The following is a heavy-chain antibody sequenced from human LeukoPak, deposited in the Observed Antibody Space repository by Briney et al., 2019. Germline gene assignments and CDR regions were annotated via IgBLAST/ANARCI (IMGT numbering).Heavy chain of an antibody. CDR2: IYYSGST. CDR3: ARHGAVVPAATDY. D-gene: IGHD2-2*01. V-gene: IGHV4-39*01. J-gene: IGHJ4*02. Sequence: SETLSLTCTVSGGSISSSSYYWGWIRQPPGKGLEWIGSIYYSGSTYYNPSHKSRVTISVDTSKNQFSLKLSSVTAADTAVYYCARHGAVVPAATDYWGQGTLVTVSS. CDR1: GGSISSSSYY.